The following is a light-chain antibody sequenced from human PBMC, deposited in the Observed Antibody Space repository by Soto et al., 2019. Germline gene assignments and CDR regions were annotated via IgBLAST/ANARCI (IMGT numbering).Light chain of an antibody. CDR1: SSDVGSYNY. Sequence: QSVLTQPASVSGSPGHASTISCTGTSSDVGSYNYVSWYQQHPGKAPKLMIYEVSNRPTGVSSRFSGSKSGNTASLTISGLQAEDEAEYYCSSYTSSRTLFGTGTKVTV. CDR3: SSYTSSRTL. J-gene: IGLJ1*01. V-gene: IGLV2-14*01. CDR2: EVS.